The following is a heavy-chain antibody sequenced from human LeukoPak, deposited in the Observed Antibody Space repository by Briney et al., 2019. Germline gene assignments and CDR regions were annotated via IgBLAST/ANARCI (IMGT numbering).Heavy chain of an antibody. CDR1: GGSFSGCY. CDR3: ARGQIVVVVAGPYYYYYMDV. D-gene: IGHD2-15*01. Sequence: PSETLSLTCAVYGGSFSGCYWSWIRQPPGKGLEWIGEMNHSGSTNYNPSLESRVTISVDTSKNQFSLKLSSVTAADTAVYYCARGQIVVVVAGPYYYYYMDVWGKGTTVTVSS. V-gene: IGHV4-34*01. J-gene: IGHJ6*03. CDR2: MNHSGST.